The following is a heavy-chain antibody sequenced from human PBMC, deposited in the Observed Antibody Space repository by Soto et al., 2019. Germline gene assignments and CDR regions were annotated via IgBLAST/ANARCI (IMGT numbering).Heavy chain of an antibody. V-gene: IGHV4-61*01. CDR1: GGSVSSGNYY. CDR2: VYYSGGT. D-gene: IGHD1-26*01. CDR3: AREGGSYSLDY. Sequence: SETLSLTCTVSGGSVSSGNYYWSWIRQPPGKGLEWIGCVYYSGGTNYNPSLKSRVTISVDTSKNQFSLKLSSVTAADTAIYYCAREGGSYSLDYWGQRSLVTVSS. J-gene: IGHJ4*02.